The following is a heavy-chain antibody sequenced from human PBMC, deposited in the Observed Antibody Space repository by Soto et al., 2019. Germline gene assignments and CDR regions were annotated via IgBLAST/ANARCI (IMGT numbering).Heavy chain of an antibody. CDR1: SGSISSSNW. CDR2: IYHSGST. Sequence: QVQLQESGPGLVKPSGTLSLTCAVSSGSISSSNWWSWVRQPPGKGLEWIGEIYHSGSTNYNPSLKSRVTISVGKSKNQYSLKLSSVTAADTAVYYCARDFWSGYRRDDAFDIWGQGTMVTVSS. CDR3: ARDFWSGYRRDDAFDI. J-gene: IGHJ3*02. D-gene: IGHD3-3*01. V-gene: IGHV4-4*02.